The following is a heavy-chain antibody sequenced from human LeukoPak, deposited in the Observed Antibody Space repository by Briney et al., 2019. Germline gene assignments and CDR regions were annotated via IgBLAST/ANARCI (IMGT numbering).Heavy chain of an antibody. CDR3: TTTTVTKDGLDV. J-gene: IGHJ6*02. CDR2: IKSKADGGTI. Sequence: GGSLRLSCAASGFTSSNAWMSWVRQAPGKGPEWLGRIKSKADGGTIDYAAPVKGRFTISRDDSETTLYLQMNSLKPGDTAVYYCTTTTVTKDGLDVWGQGTTVTVSS. D-gene: IGHD4-17*01. CDR1: GFTSSNAW. V-gene: IGHV3-15*01.